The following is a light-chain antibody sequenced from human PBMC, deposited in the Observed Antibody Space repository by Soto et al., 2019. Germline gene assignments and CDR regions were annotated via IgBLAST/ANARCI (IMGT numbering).Light chain of an antibody. V-gene: IGLV3-21*02. Sequence: SYELPQPPSVSVAPGLTARITCGGNNVGSKSVHWYQQKPGQAPVLVVYDDSDRPSGIPERFSGSNSGNTATLTISRVEAGDEAEYYCQVWDSSGDHNVFGTGTKATVL. J-gene: IGLJ1*01. CDR2: DDS. CDR3: QVWDSSGDHNV. CDR1: NVGSKS.